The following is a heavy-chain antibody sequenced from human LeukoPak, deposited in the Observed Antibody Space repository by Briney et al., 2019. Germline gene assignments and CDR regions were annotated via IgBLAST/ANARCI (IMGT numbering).Heavy chain of an antibody. CDR2: TYYRSKWYS. D-gene: IGHD5-12*01. V-gene: IGHV6-1*01. Sequence: SQTLSLTCAISGDSVSSNSAAWSWIRQSPSRGLEWLGRTYYRSKWYSDYAVSVRGRITINPDTSKNQFSLQLNSVTPEDTALYYCARDLGGYDSFDYWGQGALVTVSS. J-gene: IGHJ4*02. CDR3: ARDLGGYDSFDY. CDR1: GDSVSSNSAA.